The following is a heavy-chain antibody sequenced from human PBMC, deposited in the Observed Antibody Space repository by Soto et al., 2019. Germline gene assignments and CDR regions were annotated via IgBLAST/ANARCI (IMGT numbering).Heavy chain of an antibody. V-gene: IGHV4-34*01. D-gene: IGHD6-6*01. J-gene: IGHJ4*02. CDR2: INHSGST. CDR3: ARGVSGSSIAARLDY. CDR1: GGSFSGYY. Sequence: QVQLQQWGAGLLKPSDTLSLTCAVYGGSFSGYYWSWIRQPPGKGLEWIGEINHSGSTNYNPSLKSRVTMSLDTSKSLFSLKLRSVTAADTAVYYCARGVSGSSIAARLDYWGQGTLVTASS.